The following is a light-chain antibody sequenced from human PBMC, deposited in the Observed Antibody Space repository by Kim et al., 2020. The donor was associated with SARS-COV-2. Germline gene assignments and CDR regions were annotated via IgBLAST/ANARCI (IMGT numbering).Light chain of an antibody. Sequence: QSVLTQPSSASGTPGQRVTISCSGSSSNIGSNYVYWYQQLPGTAPKLLIYRNNQRPSGVPDRFSGSKSGTSAPLAISGLRSEDEADYYCAAWDDSLSGWVFGGGTQLTVL. CDR3: AAWDDSLSGWV. V-gene: IGLV1-47*01. CDR2: RNN. J-gene: IGLJ3*02. CDR1: SSNIGSNY.